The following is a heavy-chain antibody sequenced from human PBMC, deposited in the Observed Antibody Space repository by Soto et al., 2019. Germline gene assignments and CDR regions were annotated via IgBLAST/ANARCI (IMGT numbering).Heavy chain of an antibody. Sequence: QITLKESGPTLVRPTQTLTLTCTFSGFSLTTSGVGVGWIRQPPGKALEWLAVIYWDDDKRYSSSLKSRLTITNDTSKNQLVLTMTNMDPVDTATYYCAHHPYYRFGSYSFDYWRPGTLVTLSS. J-gene: IGHJ4*02. CDR2: IYWDDDK. V-gene: IGHV2-5*02. CDR3: AHHPYYRFGSYSFDY. D-gene: IGHD3-10*01. CDR1: GFSLTTSGVG.